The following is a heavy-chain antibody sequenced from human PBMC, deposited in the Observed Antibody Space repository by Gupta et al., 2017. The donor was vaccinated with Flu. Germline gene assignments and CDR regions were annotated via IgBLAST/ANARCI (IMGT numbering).Heavy chain of an antibody. J-gene: IGHJ4*02. CDR3: ARPLRFLEWLPRVYDY. CDR2: ISSSGSTI. Sequence: PGKGLEWVSYISSSGSTIYYADSVKGRFTISRDNAKNSLYLQMNSLRAEDTAVYYCARPLRFLEWLPRVYDYWGQGTLVTVSS. D-gene: IGHD3-3*01. V-gene: IGHV3-11*01.